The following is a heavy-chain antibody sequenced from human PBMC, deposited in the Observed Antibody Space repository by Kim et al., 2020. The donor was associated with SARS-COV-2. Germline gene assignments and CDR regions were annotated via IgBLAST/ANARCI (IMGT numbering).Heavy chain of an antibody. D-gene: IGHD3-16*01. Sequence: GGSLRLSCAASGFTFSSYEMNWVRQAPGKGLEWVSYISSSGSTIYYADSVKGRFTISRDNAKNPLYLQMNSLRAEDTAVYYCARDWGSVGFDYWGQGTLVTVSS. CDR2: ISSSGSTI. CDR3: ARDWGSVGFDY. J-gene: IGHJ4*02. CDR1: GFTFSSYE. V-gene: IGHV3-48*03.